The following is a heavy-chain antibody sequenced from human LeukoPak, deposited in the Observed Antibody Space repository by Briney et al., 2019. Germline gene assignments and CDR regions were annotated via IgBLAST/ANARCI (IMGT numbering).Heavy chain of an antibody. V-gene: IGHV1-8*03. D-gene: IGHD3-3*01. CDR3: ARRSPLEWLLF. J-gene: IGHJ4*02. CDR2: MNPNSGHT. CDR1: GHTFTNYD. Sequence: GASVKVSCKASGHTFTNYDINWVRQATGQGLQWMGWMNPNSGHTGYAQKFQGRVTITRNTSITTAYMELSSLRSEDTAVYYCARRSPLEWLLFWGQGTLVTVSS.